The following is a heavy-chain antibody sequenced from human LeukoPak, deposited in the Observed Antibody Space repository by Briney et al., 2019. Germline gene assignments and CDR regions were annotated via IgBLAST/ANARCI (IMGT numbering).Heavy chain of an antibody. CDR2: IYYSGST. CDR1: GGSISSGGYY. D-gene: IGHD3-22*01. V-gene: IGHV4-31*03. CDR3: AGKIDSSGYYYPDY. J-gene: IGHJ4*02. Sequence: SQTLSLTCTVSGGSISSGGYYWSWIRQHPGKGLEWIGYIYYSGSTYYNPSLKSRVTISVDTSKNQFSLKLSSVTAADTAVYYCAGKIDSSGYYYPDYWGQGTLVTVSS.